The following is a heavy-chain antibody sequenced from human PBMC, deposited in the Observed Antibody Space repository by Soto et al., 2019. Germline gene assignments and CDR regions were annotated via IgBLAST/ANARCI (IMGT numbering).Heavy chain of an antibody. Sequence: SETLSLTCTVSGGSISSYYWSWIRQPPGKGLEWIGYIYYSGSTNYNPSLKSRVTISVDTSKNQFSLKLSSVTAADTAVYYCARQVGYFDWLLYGNWFDPWGQGTLVTVSS. V-gene: IGHV4-59*08. D-gene: IGHD3-9*01. CDR3: ARQVGYFDWLLYGNWFDP. J-gene: IGHJ5*02. CDR1: GGSISSYY. CDR2: IYYSGST.